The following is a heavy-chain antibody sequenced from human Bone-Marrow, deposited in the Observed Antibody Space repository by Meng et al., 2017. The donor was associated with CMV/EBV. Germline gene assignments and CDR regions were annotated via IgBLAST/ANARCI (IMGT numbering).Heavy chain of an antibody. CDR2: TYYRSKWFN. CDR1: GDSVSSNSAA. V-gene: IGHV6-1*01. Sequence: LRLSCAISGDSVSSNSAAWNWIRQSPSRGLEWLGRTYYRSKWFNDYAVSVKSRLTINPDTSKNQFSLQLISVTPEDTAVYYCARDPQLGPDAFDIWGQGTMVTVSS. J-gene: IGHJ3*02. D-gene: IGHD3-10*01. CDR3: ARDPQLGPDAFDI.